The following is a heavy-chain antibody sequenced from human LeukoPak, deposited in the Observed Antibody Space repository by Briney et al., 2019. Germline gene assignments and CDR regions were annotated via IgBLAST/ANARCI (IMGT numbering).Heavy chain of an antibody. V-gene: IGHV3-30*02. D-gene: IGHD1-26*01. CDR2: ILYDGTNK. CDR1: GFTFSSYG. Sequence: WGSLRLSCAASGFTFSSYGIRWVRQAPGKGLEWVAYILYDGTNKSFAESVKGRFTISRDNSKYTVYLHMNSLRLDDTGVYFCGKEEEIGSPIDYWGQGTLVTVSS. J-gene: IGHJ4*02. CDR3: GKEEEIGSPIDY.